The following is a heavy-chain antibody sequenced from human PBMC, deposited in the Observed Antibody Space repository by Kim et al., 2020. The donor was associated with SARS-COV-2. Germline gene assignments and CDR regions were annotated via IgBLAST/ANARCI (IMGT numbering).Heavy chain of an antibody. CDR1: GGSVSSGSYY. D-gene: IGHD4-17*01. Sequence: SETLSLTCTVSGGSVSSGSYYWSWIRQPPGKGLEWIGYIYYSGSTNYNPSLKSRVTISVDTSKNQFSLKLSSVTAADTAVYYCARDHNGDYVDYWGQGTLVTVSS. J-gene: IGHJ4*02. V-gene: IGHV4-61*01. CDR3: ARDHNGDYVDY. CDR2: IYYSGST.